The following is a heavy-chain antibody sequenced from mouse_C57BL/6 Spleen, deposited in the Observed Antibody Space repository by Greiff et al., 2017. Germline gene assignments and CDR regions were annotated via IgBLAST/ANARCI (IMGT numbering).Heavy chain of an antibody. V-gene: IGHV1-80*01. CDR2: IYPGDGDT. D-gene: IGHD2-3*01. J-gene: IGHJ4*01. Sequence: VKLQESGAELVKPGASVKISCKASGYAFSSYWMNWVKQRPGKGLEWIGQIYPGDGDTNYNGKFKGKATLTADKSSSTAYMQLSSLTSEDAAVYFCAGWLLQAMDYWGQGTSVTVSS. CDR1: GYAFSSYW. CDR3: AGWLLQAMDY.